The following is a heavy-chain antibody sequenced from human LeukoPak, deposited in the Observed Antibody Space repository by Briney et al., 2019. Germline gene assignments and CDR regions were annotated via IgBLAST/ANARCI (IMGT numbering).Heavy chain of an antibody. J-gene: IGHJ4*02. Sequence: GGSLRLSCAASGFTFSSYEMNWVRQAPGKGLEWVSYFSSSGSTIFYADSVKGRFTISRDNAKNSLYLQMNSLRAEDTAVYYCARLYSSSSGLRASDYWGQGTLVTVSS. CDR3: ARLYSSSSGLRASDY. D-gene: IGHD6-6*01. CDR1: GFTFSSYE. CDR2: FSSSGSTI. V-gene: IGHV3-48*03.